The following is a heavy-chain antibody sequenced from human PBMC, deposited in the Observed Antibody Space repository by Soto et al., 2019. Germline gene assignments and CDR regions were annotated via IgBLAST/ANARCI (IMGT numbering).Heavy chain of an antibody. V-gene: IGHV3-23*01. J-gene: IGHJ4*02. CDR2: ISGSGGST. CDR1: GFTFSSYA. D-gene: IGHD1-20*01. Sequence: EVQLLESGGGLVQPGGSLRLSCAASGFTFSSYAMSWVRQAPGKGLEWVSAISGSGGSTYYADSVKGRFTISRDNSKNTLYLQMNSLRAEDTAVYYCAKIEPPYNWNQEGYFDYWGQGTLVTVSS. CDR3: AKIEPPYNWNQEGYFDY.